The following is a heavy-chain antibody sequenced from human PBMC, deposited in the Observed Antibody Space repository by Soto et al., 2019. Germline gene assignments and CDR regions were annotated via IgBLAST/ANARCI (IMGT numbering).Heavy chain of an antibody. J-gene: IGHJ4*02. CDR1: GFTFSSYA. Sequence: PGGSLRLSCAASGFTFSSYAMRWVRQAPGKGLEWVSAISGSGGSTYYADSVKGRFTISRDNSKNTLYLQMNSLRAEDTAVYYCAKDLSSAAGTLGYFDYWGQGTLVTVSS. CDR2: ISGSGGST. CDR3: AKDLSSAAGTLGYFDY. V-gene: IGHV3-23*01. D-gene: IGHD6-13*01.